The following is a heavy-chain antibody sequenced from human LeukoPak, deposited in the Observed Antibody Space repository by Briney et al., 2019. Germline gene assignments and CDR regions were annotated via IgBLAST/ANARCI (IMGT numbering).Heavy chain of an antibody. CDR1: GGSISSYY. CDR3: ARHPLERRYYYGSGRNNWFDP. J-gene: IGHJ5*02. D-gene: IGHD3-10*01. Sequence: PSETLSLTCTVSGGSISSYYWSWIRQPAGKGLEWIGRIYTSGSTNYNPSLKSRVTILVDTSKNQFSLKLSSVTAADTAVYYCARHPLERRYYYGSGRNNWFDPWGQGTLVTVSS. CDR2: IYTSGST. V-gene: IGHV4-4*07.